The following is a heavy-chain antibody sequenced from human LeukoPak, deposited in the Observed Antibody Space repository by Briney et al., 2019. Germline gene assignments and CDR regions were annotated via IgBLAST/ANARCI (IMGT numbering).Heavy chain of an antibody. V-gene: IGHV1-46*01. CDR3: ARSGEEYFDGPASYYYMDV. Sequence: ASVKVSCKASGYTFTSYYMQWVRQAPGQGLEWMGIINPGGGSTSYAQKFQGRVTLTRDTSTNTVYMELSSLKPEDTAVYYCARSGEEYFDGPASYYYMDVWGKGTTVTISS. J-gene: IGHJ6*03. D-gene: IGHD3-9*01. CDR1: GYTFTSYY. CDR2: INPGGGST.